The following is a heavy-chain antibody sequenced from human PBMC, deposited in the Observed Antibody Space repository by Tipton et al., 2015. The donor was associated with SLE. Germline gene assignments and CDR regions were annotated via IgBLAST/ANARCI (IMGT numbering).Heavy chain of an antibody. CDR2: IIPIIGTA. J-gene: IGHJ5*02. D-gene: IGHD3-3*01. V-gene: IGHV1-69*01. CDR1: GGSFSSYA. CDR3: AGGGFWGGYYSWFDP. Sequence: QSGPEVKKPGSSVKVSCKASGGSFSSYAISWVRQAPGQGLEWMGGIIPIIGTANYAQKFQGRVTITADASTTTAYMELSSLRFECTAMCDCAGGGFWGGYYSWFDPWGQGTLVTVSS.